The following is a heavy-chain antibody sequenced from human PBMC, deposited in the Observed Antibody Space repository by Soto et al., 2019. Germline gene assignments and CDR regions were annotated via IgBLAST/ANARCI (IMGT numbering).Heavy chain of an antibody. CDR2: ISSNGGST. V-gene: IGHV3-64*01. D-gene: IGHD4-17*01. CDR3: ARTGPTVTFDY. J-gene: IGHJ4*02. CDR1: GFTFSSYA. Sequence: EVQLVESGGGLVQPGGSLRLSCAASGFTFSSYAMHWVRQAPGKGLEYVSAISSNGGSTYYANSVKGRFTISRDNSKNTLYLQMGSLRAEDMAMYYCARTGPTVTFDYWGQGTLVTVSS.